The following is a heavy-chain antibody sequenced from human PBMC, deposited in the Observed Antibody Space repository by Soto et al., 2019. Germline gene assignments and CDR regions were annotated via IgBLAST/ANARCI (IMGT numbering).Heavy chain of an antibody. CDR3: AKLPDTAIDPVLFDY. V-gene: IGHV3-30*18. CDR1: GFTFSSYG. D-gene: IGHD5-18*01. CDR2: ISYDGSNK. J-gene: IGHJ4*02. Sequence: PGGSLRLSCAASGFTFSSYGMHWVRQAPGKGLEWVAVISYDGSNKYYADSVKGRFTISRDNSKNTLYLQMNSLRAEDTAVYYCAKLPDTAIDPVLFDYWGQGTLVTVSS.